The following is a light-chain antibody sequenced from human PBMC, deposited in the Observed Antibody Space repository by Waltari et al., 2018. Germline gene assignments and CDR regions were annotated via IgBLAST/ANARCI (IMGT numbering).Light chain of an antibody. CDR1: QSISTL. CDR2: KAS. Sequence: DIQMTQSPSTLSASVGARVTITCRASQSISTLLAWYQQKPGKAPKLLIYKASSLESGVPSTFSGSGSGTEFTLTISSLQPDDFATYYCQQYNTYPLTFGGGTKVEIK. J-gene: IGKJ4*01. CDR3: QQYNTYPLT. V-gene: IGKV1-5*03.